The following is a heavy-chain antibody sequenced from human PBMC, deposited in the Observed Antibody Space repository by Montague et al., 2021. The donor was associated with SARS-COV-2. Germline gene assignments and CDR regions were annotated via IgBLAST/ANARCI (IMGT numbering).Heavy chain of an antibody. CDR3: ARQEYYYDSSGYGGIDWFDP. CDR1: GGSISSSSYY. Sequence: SETLSLTCTVSGGSISSSSYYWGWIRQPPGKGLEWIGSIYYSGSTYYNPSLKSRVTISVDTSKNQFSLKLSSVTAADTAVYSCARQEYYYDSSGYGGIDWFDPWGQGTLVTVSS. V-gene: IGHV4-39*01. CDR2: IYYSGST. J-gene: IGHJ5*02. D-gene: IGHD3-22*01.